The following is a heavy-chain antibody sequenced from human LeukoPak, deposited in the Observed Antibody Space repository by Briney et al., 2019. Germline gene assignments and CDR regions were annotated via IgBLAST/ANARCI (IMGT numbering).Heavy chain of an antibody. CDR2: FYSSGST. D-gene: IGHD1-1*01. CDR3: VRLEKKSYYYMDV. Sequence: GGSLRLSCAVSGFTVSSNYMGWVRQAPGKGLEWVSVFYSSGSTYYADSVKGRFTISRDNSENTLFLQMNTLRAEDTAVYYCVRLEKKSYYYMDVWGKGTTVTVSS. J-gene: IGHJ6*03. CDR1: GFTVSSNY. V-gene: IGHV3-53*01.